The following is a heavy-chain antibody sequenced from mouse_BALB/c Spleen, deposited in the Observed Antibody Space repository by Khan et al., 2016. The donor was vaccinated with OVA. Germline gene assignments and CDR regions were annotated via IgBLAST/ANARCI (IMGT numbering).Heavy chain of an antibody. J-gene: IGHJ3*01. Sequence: VRLQQSGPELVKPGASVKIPCKASGYTFTDYNMDWVKQSHGKSLEWIGDLNPNNGDAIYNQKFKGKATLTVDKSSSTAYMHLRSLTSEDSAVYVCARGGYGSPFAYWGQGTLVTVSA. CDR2: LNPNNGDA. D-gene: IGHD1-1*01. CDR1: GYTFTDYN. CDR3: ARGGYGSPFAY. V-gene: IGHV1-18*01.